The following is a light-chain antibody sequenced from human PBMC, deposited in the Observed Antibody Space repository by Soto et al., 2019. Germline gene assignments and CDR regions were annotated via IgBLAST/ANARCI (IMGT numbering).Light chain of an antibody. J-gene: IGLJ3*02. V-gene: IGLV4-69*01. CDR2: VNSDGSH. CDR1: SGHSTYA. CDR3: QTWGTGIRV. Sequence: QLVLTQSPSASASLGASVNLTCTLSSGHSTYAIAWHQQQPEKGPRYLMKVNSDGSHNKGDGIPDRFSGSSSGAERFLTISSLQSGDEADYYCQTWGTGIRVFGGGTKLTVL.